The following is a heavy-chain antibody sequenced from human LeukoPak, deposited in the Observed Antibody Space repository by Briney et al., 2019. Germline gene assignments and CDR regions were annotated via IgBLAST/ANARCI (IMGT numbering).Heavy chain of an antibody. CDR2: ISSNGVST. J-gene: IGHJ4*02. Sequence: QSGGSLRLSCAASRFTFSRYAMHWVRQAPGKGLEYVSAISSNGVSTYYANSVKGRFTISRDNAKNSLFLQVNSLRAEDTAVYYCVTESGWLFDFWGQGTLVTVSS. CDR1: RFTFSRYA. V-gene: IGHV3-64*01. D-gene: IGHD6-19*01. CDR3: VTESGWLFDF.